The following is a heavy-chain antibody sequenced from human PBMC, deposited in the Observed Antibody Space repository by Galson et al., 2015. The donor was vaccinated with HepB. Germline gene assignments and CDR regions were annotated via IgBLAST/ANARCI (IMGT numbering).Heavy chain of an antibody. V-gene: IGHV3-30*18. D-gene: IGHD2-2*01. J-gene: IGHJ5*02. CDR2: ISYDGSNK. CDR1: GFTFSSYG. Sequence: SLRLSCAASGFTFSSYGMHWVRQAPGKGLEWVAVISYDGSNKYYADSVKGRFTISRDNSKNTLYLQMNSLRAEDTAVYYCAKARCSSTSCSYEFDPWGQGTLVTVSS. CDR3: AKARCSSTSCSYEFDP.